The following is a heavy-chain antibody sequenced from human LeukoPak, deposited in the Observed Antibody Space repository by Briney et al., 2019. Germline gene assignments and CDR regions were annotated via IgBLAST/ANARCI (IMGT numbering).Heavy chain of an antibody. CDR1: GYTFSDSW. J-gene: IGHJ3*01. Sequence: GASLQISCQGSGYTFSDSWVGWVRQTPGKGLEWMGLIFPGDSDTRYSPSFQGQVTISADKSINTAYLHWSSLKPSDTAMYYCARLMGTVVVVSAARGAFDFWGQGTMVTVSS. CDR2: IFPGDSDT. D-gene: IGHD2-2*01. CDR3: ARLMGTVVVVSAARGAFDF. V-gene: IGHV5-51*01.